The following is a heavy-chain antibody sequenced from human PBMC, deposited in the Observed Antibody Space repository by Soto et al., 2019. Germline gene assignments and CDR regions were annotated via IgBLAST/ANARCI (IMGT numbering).Heavy chain of an antibody. CDR2: IYPGDSDT. V-gene: IGHV5-51*01. D-gene: IGHD6-19*01. CDR3: ARRYGSFSIEVAGTNLETDAFDI. Sequence: GESLKISCKGSGYSFTSYWIGWGRQMPGKGLEWMGIIYPGDSDTRYSPSFQGQVNNSADKSISTAYLHWSSLKASDTAMYYCARRYGSFSIEVAGTNLETDAFDIWGQGTMVTVSS. J-gene: IGHJ3*02. CDR1: GYSFTSYW.